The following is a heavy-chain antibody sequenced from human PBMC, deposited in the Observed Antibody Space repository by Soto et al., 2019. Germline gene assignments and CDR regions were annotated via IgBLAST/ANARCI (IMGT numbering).Heavy chain of an antibody. V-gene: IGHV3-66*01. Sequence: GGSLRLSCAASGFTVSTMYMNWVRQAPGKGLEWVSIIHSDGTTYYAESVRGRFTISRDKSKNTLSLQMNSLRAEDTAVYYCARDPFADTMLRGDYWGQGTLVTVSS. J-gene: IGHJ4*02. D-gene: IGHD3-10*01. CDR1: GFTVSTMY. CDR2: IHSDGTT. CDR3: ARDPFADTMLRGDY.